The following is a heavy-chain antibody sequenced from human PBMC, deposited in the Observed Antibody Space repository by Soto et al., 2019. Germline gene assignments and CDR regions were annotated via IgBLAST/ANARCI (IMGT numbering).Heavy chain of an antibody. Sequence: QVRLQESGPGLVKPGETLALTCTASVGSIRNYYWSWIRQAAGQRLEWNGRVYTDGTTTYNPSLWGRVTMSVDTSKNQFSLRLSSVTAADTAIYFCARGPRSLGSGNWFDPWGQGTLVTVSS. CDR2: VYTDGTT. V-gene: IGHV4-4*07. CDR3: ARGPRSLGSGNWFDP. D-gene: IGHD3-16*01. J-gene: IGHJ5*02. CDR1: VGSIRNYY.